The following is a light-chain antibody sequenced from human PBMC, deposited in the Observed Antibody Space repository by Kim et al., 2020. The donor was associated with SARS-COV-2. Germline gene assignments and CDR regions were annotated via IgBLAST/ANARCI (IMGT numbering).Light chain of an antibody. Sequence: DIQMTQSPSSLSASVGDRVTITCRASQGIRNHLAWYQQKPGKVPKLLIYAASTLQSGVPSRFSGSGSGTDFILSISSLQPEDVATYYCQIYNSASWTFGQGTKVDIK. CDR3: QIYNSASWT. J-gene: IGKJ1*01. V-gene: IGKV1-27*01. CDR1: QGIRNH. CDR2: AAS.